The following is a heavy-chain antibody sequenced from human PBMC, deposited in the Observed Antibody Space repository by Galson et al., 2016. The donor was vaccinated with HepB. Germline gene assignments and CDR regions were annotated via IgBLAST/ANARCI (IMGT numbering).Heavy chain of an antibody. CDR2: IHPGDSDT. D-gene: IGHD4-11*01. J-gene: IGHJ2*01. Sequence: QSGAEVKKPGESLRISCKGSGYRFTSYWIGWVRQMPGKGLEWMAIIHPGDSDTRYSPSFQGQVTISADTSINTAYLQWSSLKASDTAMYYCVRPLSDYIWNWYFELWGRGTLVTVSS. CDR1: GYRFTSYW. V-gene: IGHV5-51*01. CDR3: VRPLSDYIWNWYFEL.